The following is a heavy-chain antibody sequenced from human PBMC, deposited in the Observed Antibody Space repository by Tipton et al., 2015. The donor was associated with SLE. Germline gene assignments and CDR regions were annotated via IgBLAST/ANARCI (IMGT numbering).Heavy chain of an antibody. D-gene: IGHD6-19*01. CDR3: ARNLGYSSGWNRFEAAWFDP. Sequence: SLRLSCAASGFIFSSYAMSWVRQAPGKGLEWVSLISGGGGSTQYADSVRGRFTISRDNSKNTLSLQLNTLRAEDTAVYYCARNLGYSSGWNRFEAAWFDPWGQGALVTVSS. J-gene: IGHJ5*02. V-gene: IGHV3-23*01. CDR2: ISGGGGST. CDR1: GFIFSSYA.